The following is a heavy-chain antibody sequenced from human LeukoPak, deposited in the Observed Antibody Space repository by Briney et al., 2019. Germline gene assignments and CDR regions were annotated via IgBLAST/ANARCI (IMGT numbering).Heavy chain of an antibody. D-gene: IGHD2-2*03. CDR3: ARVDDLDAFDT. J-gene: IGHJ3*02. CDR1: GFTFSNHA. CDR2: ISDDGSTK. V-gene: IGHV3-30*04. Sequence: GSLRLSCVTSGFTFSNHAMHWVRQGPGKGLEWVAVISDDGSTKFYADSVKGRFTISRDNSKNTLFLQINSLRPEDTAVYYCARVDDLDAFDTWGQGTLVAVSS.